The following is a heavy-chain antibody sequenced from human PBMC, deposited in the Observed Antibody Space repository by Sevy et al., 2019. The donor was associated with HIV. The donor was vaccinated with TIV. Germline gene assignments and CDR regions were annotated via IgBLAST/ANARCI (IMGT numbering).Heavy chain of an antibody. J-gene: IGHJ4*02. Sequence: GGSLRISCAASGFTFSSYAMSWVRQAPGKGLEWVSAISGSGGSTYYADSVKGRFTISRDNSKNTLYLQMNSLRAEDTAVYYCAKGGFRVAALSYFDYWGQGTLVTVSS. CDR2: ISGSGGST. V-gene: IGHV3-23*01. CDR1: GFTFSSYA. CDR3: AKGGFRVAALSYFDY. D-gene: IGHD6-13*01.